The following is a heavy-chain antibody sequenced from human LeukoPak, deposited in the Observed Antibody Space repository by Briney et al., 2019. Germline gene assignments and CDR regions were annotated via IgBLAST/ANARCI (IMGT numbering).Heavy chain of an antibody. CDR1: GGSFSGYY. Sequence: PSETLSLTCAVYGGSFSGYYWSWIRQPPGKGLEWIGYIYTSGSTNYNPSLKSRVTISVDTSKNQFSLKLSSVTAADTAVYYCARDYGGNSPYYFDYWGQGTLVTVSS. J-gene: IGHJ4*02. CDR3: ARDYGGNSPYYFDY. V-gene: IGHV4-4*09. D-gene: IGHD4-23*01. CDR2: IYTSGST.